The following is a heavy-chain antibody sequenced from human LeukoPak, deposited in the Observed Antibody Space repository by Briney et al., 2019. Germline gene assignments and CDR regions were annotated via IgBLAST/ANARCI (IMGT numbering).Heavy chain of an antibody. CDR2: VIPLFGTA. V-gene: IGHV1-69*13. D-gene: IGHD1-26*01. J-gene: IGHJ4*02. CDR1: GGTFSSYA. Sequence: SVKVSCKASGGTFSSYAISWVRQAPGHGLEWMGGVIPLFGTADYAQEFQDRVTFAADESTSTAYMELSSLRSEDTAMYYCARVRGSSFDYWGQGTLVTVSS. CDR3: ARVRGSSFDY.